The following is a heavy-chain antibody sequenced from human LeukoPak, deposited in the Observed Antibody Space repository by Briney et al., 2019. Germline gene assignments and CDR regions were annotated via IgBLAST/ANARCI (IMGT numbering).Heavy chain of an antibody. Sequence: ASVKVSCKASGYTFTSYYMHWVRQAPGQGLEWMGIINPSGGSTSYAQKFQGRVTMTRDMSTSTVYMELSSLRSEDTAVYYCAREMGPDGVGYWGQGTLVTVSS. D-gene: IGHD1-14*01. CDR1: GYTFTSYY. V-gene: IGHV1-46*01. J-gene: IGHJ4*02. CDR2: INPSGGST. CDR3: AREMGPDGVGY.